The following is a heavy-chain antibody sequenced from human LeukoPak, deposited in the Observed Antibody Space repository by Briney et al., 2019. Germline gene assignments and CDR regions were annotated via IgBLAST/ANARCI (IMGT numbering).Heavy chain of an antibody. CDR3: ARDGWDRYGMDV. Sequence: ASVKVSCKVSGYTLTELSMHWVRQAPGKGLEWLGGFDPEDGETIYAQKFQGRVTMTEDTSTDTAYMELSSLRSEDTAVYYCARDGWDRYGMDVWGQGTTVTVSS. CDR2: FDPEDGET. V-gene: IGHV1-24*01. CDR1: GYTLTELS. D-gene: IGHD5-24*01. J-gene: IGHJ6*02.